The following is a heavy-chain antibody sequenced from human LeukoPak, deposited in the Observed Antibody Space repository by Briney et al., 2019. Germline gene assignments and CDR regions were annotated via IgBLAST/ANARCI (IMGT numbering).Heavy chain of an antibody. V-gene: IGHV3-53*01. J-gene: IGHJ4*02. CDR1: GFTVSSNY. Sequence: GGSLRLSCAASGFTVSSNYMSRVRQAPGKGLEWVSVIYSGGSTYYADSVKGRFTISRDNSKNTLYLQMNSLRAEDTAVYYCARVGSGWLTFDYWGQGTLVTVSS. CDR3: ARVGSGWLTFDY. D-gene: IGHD6-19*01. CDR2: IYSGGST.